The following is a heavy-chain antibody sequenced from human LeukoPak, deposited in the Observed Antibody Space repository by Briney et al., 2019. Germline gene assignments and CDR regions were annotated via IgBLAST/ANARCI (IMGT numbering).Heavy chain of an antibody. D-gene: IGHD3-10*01. Sequence: GGSLRLSCAASGFTFGSYSMNWVRQAPGKGLEWVSAISGSGGSTYYADSVKGRFTISRDNSKNTLYLQMNSLRAEDTAVYYCAKDPGLGSGSYYGYWGQGTLVTVSS. CDR1: GFTFGSYS. J-gene: IGHJ4*02. V-gene: IGHV3-23*01. CDR3: AKDPGLGSGSYYGY. CDR2: ISGSGGST.